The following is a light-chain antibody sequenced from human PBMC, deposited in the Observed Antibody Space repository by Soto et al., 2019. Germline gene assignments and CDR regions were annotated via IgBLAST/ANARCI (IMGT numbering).Light chain of an antibody. CDR3: QQSNPYAS. V-gene: IGKV1-5*01. Sequence: DMQMAESPNTLAAAVGHSVTITCRASQNIRNLLAWYQQKPGKAPKPLIYDASTLKTGVPSRFSGSGSGSEFNFTIIGLQPDDFAAYFCQQSNPYASFGQGTRLEI. J-gene: IGKJ5*01. CDR2: DAS. CDR1: QNIRNL.